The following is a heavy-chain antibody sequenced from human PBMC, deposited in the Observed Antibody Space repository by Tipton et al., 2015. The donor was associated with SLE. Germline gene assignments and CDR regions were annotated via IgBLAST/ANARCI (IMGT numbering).Heavy chain of an antibody. V-gene: IGHV4-59*11. D-gene: IGHD3-16*02. J-gene: IGHJ3*02. Sequence: TLSLTCTVSGDTISDHYWSWIRQPPGKGPEWIGYISYSGSTNYNPSLKSRVTISVDTSKNQFSLKLSSVTAADTAVYYCARGVYYIWGSYRSDAFDIWGQGTMVTVSS. CDR1: GDTISDHY. CDR2: ISYSGST. CDR3: ARGVYYIWGSYRSDAFDI.